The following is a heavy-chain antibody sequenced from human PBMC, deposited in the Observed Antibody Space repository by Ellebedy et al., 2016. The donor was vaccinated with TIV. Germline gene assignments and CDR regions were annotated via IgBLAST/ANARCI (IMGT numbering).Heavy chain of an antibody. D-gene: IGHD2-15*01. CDR3: AARPRGWFTPFDY. CDR1: GFTVSSNY. J-gene: IGHJ4*02. Sequence: GESLKISCAASGFTVSSNYMSWVRQAPGKGLEWVANIKQDGSEKYYVDSVKGRFTISRDNAKNSLYLQMNSLRAEDTAVYYCAARPRGWFTPFDYWGQGTLVTVSS. CDR2: IKQDGSEK. V-gene: IGHV3-7*01.